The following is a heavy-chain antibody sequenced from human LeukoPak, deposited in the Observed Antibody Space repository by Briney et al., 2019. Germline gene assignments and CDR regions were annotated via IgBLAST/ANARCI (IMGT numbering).Heavy chain of an antibody. J-gene: IGHJ6*03. CDR2: ISSSSRYI. V-gene: IGHV3-21*01. CDR3: AKSGVLDSYYYMDV. Sequence: GGSLRLSCTRSGFTFSSYSMNWVRQAPGKGLEWVSSISSSSRYIYYADSVKGRFTISRDNARNSLLLQMNSLRAEDTAVYYCAKSGVLDSYYYMDVWGKGTTVTVSS. CDR1: GFTFSSYS. D-gene: IGHD3-10*01.